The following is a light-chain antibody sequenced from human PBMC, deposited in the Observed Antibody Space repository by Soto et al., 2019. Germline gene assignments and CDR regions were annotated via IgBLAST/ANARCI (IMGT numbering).Light chain of an antibody. CDR1: SSNIGDNS. Sequence: QSVLTQPPSASGTPGQRVTISCSGSSSNIGDNSAYWFQQLPGTAPKLHIYRSTQRPSGVPDRFSGSKSGTSASLAISGLRSEDEADYYCAAWDGSLSAWVFGGGTKLTVL. CDR3: AAWDGSLSAWV. J-gene: IGLJ3*02. CDR2: RST. V-gene: IGLV1-47*01.